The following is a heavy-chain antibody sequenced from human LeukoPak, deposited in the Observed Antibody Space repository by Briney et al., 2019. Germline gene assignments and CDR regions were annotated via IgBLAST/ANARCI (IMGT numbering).Heavy chain of an antibody. CDR3: AKDQGYDFWGGYFRNNWFDP. D-gene: IGHD3-3*01. CDR2: IRDDGSNK. Sequence: GGSLRLSCAASGFTFSTYGMHWVRQAPGKGLEWVAFIRDDGSNKYYADSVKGRFTISRDNSKNTLYLQMNSLRAEDTAVYYCAKDQGYDFWGGYFRNNWFDPWGQGTLVTVSS. V-gene: IGHV3-30*02. CDR1: GFTFSTYG. J-gene: IGHJ5*02.